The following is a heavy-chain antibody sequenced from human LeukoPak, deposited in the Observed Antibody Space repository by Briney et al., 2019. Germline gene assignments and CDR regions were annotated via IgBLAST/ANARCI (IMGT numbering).Heavy chain of an antibody. CDR2: IGGSGGST. J-gene: IGHJ3*02. Sequence: GRSLRLSCAASGFTFSSYAMSWVRQAPGKGLEWVSAIGGSGGSTYYAGSVKGRFTISRDNSKNTLYLQMKSLRAEDTAVYHCAKGFGALDIWGQGTMVTVSS. CDR3: AKGFGALDI. V-gene: IGHV3-23*01. CDR1: GFTFSSYA. D-gene: IGHD3-10*01.